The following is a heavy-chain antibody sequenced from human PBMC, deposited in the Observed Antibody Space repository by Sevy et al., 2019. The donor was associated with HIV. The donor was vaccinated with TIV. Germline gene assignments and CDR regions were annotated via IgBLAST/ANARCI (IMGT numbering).Heavy chain of an antibody. V-gene: IGHV1-24*01. J-gene: IGHJ4*02. CDR3: AATREYYYGNSSYFDY. CDR1: GYTLTKLS. Sequence: ASVKVSCKVSGYTLTKLSMHWVRQAPGKGLEWMGSFDPEEGEIIYAQNFQDRVTMSEDTSTDTAYMDLSSLRSDDTAVYFCAATREYYYGNSSYFDYWGQGTLVTVSS. CDR2: FDPEEGEI. D-gene: IGHD3-22*01.